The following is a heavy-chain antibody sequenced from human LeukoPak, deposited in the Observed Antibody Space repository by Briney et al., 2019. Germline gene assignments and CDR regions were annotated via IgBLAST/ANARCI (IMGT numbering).Heavy chain of an antibody. CDR1: GFTFSSYA. V-gene: IGHV3-23*01. Sequence: GGSLRLSCAASGFTFSSYAMSWVRQAPGKGLEWFSAISGSGGSTYYADSVKGRFTISRDNSKNTLYLQMNSLRAEDTAVYYCARDSHPRGYCSSTSCYIITPFDYWAREPWSPSPQ. J-gene: IGHJ4*02. CDR3: ARDSHPRGYCSSTSCYIITPFDY. D-gene: IGHD2-2*02. CDR2: ISGSGGST.